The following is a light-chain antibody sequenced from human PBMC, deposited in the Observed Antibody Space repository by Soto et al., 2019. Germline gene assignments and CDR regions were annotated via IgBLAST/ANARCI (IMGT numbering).Light chain of an antibody. CDR3: QQYNNWPPVT. V-gene: IGKV3-15*01. CDR1: QSVSSN. J-gene: IGKJ1*01. CDR2: GAS. Sequence: EIVMTQSPATLSVSPGERAILSCRASQSVSSNLAWYQQKPGQAPRLLIYGASTRATGIPARFSGSGSGTEFTLTISSLQSEDFAVYYCQQYNNWPPVTFGQGTKVDIK.